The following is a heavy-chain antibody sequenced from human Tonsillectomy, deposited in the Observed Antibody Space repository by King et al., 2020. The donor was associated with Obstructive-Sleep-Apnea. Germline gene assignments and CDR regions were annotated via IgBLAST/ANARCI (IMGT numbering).Heavy chain of an antibody. D-gene: IGHD1-26*01. V-gene: IGHV3-7*01. CDR2: INEDGSEK. CDR3: ERDSIVGATTYYYYGMDV. Sequence: VQLVESGGGLVQPGGSLRLSCAASGFTFSSYWMSWVRQAPGKGLEWVANINEDGSEKYYVDSVKGRFTISRDNAQNSLSLQLSSLRAEDTALYYCERDSIVGATTYYYYGMDVWGQGTTVTVAS. CDR1: GFTFSSYW. J-gene: IGHJ6*02.